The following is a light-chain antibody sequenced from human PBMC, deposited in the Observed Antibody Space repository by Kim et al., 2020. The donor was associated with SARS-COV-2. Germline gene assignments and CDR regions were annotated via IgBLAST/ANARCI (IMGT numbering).Light chain of an antibody. V-gene: IGKV1-39*01. Sequence: SASGGDRVTLRCRASQNINVYLTWYRQKSGEATKLLIYSASTLRSGVPSRFSGSGFGTEFTLTISDLQPEDFATYFCQHSYTYGYTFGQGTKL. CDR2: SAS. J-gene: IGKJ2*01. CDR1: QNINVY. CDR3: QHSYTYGYT.